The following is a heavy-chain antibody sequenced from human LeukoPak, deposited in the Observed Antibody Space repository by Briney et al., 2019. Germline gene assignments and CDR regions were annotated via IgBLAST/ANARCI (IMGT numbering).Heavy chain of an antibody. D-gene: IGHD6-6*01. CDR3: ARDYSSFAFDI. Sequence: PGGSLRLSCAVSGFTVSSNYMSWVRQAPGKGLEWVSVMYSGGSTYYADSVKGRFTISRDNAKNSLYLQMNSLRDEDTAVYYCARDYSSFAFDIWGQGTMVTVSS. J-gene: IGHJ3*02. CDR2: MYSGGST. V-gene: IGHV3-53*01. CDR1: GFTVSSNY.